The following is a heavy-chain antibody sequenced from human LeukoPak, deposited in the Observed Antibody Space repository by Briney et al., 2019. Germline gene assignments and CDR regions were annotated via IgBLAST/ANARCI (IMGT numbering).Heavy chain of an antibody. J-gene: IGHJ4*02. Sequence: KPSETLSLTCTVSGYSISSGYYWGWIRRPPGKGLEWIGSIYHSGSTYYNPSLKSRVTISVDTSKNQFSLKLSSVTAADTAVYYCAREPLRFLEWLSPYYFDYWGQGTLVTVSS. CDR2: IYHSGST. CDR3: AREPLRFLEWLSPYYFDY. D-gene: IGHD3-3*01. CDR1: GYSISSGYY. V-gene: IGHV4-38-2*02.